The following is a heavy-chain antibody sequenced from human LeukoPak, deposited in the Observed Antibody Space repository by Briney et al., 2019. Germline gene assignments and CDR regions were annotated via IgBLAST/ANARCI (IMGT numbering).Heavy chain of an antibody. Sequence: GGSLRLSCAAAQSTFYSYWMHWVRLVPGKGLAWVSRVNSDGTSTTYADSVKGRFTVSRDNAQNTLYLQMDSLRVDDTAVYYCAGGGFSGFDHWGQGILVTVSS. V-gene: IGHV3-74*03. CDR3: AGGGFSGFDH. J-gene: IGHJ4*02. CDR1: QSTFYSYW. CDR2: VNSDGTST. D-gene: IGHD4-23*01.